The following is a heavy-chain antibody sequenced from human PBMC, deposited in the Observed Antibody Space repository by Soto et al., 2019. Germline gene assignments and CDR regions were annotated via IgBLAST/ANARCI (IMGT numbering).Heavy chain of an antibody. J-gene: IGHJ4*02. V-gene: IGHV1-24*01. CDR1: GYTLTELS. Sequence: GASVKVSCKVSGYTLTELSTHWVRQAPGKGLEWMGGFDPEDGETIYAQKFQGRVTMTEDTSTDTAYMELSSLRSEDTAVYYCATNYDFWSGYFGWGQGTLVTVSS. CDR2: FDPEDGET. D-gene: IGHD3-3*01. CDR3: ATNYDFWSGYFG.